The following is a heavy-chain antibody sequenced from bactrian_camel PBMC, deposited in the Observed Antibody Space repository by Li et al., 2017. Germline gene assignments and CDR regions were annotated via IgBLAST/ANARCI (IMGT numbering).Heavy chain of an antibody. V-gene: IGHV3S40*01. CDR3: AKPLTSYRTWSD. CDR1: GFTFSTYD. Sequence: VQLVESGGGLVQPGGSLRLSCAASGFTFSTYDISWVRQAPGKGLEWVSAINSGGDTTHYIPSVKGRFTISRDNVENTLFLQLNSLKTEDTAMYYCAKPLTSYRTWSDWGQGTQVTVS. D-gene: IGHD6*01. J-gene: IGHJ4*01. CDR2: INSGGDTT.